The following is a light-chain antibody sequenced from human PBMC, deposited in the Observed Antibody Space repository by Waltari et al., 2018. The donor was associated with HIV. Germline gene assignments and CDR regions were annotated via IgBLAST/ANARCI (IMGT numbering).Light chain of an antibody. CDR1: SSNIGAHYG. Sequence: QSVLTQPPSVSGAPGQTVTISCTGSSSNIGAHYGVNWYQQRPGTAPRLRIFSDHNRPSGVPDRFSGSRSGTSASLAITGLQAEDESDYYCQSFDNSLSAVLFGGGTKLTVL. CDR3: QSFDNSLSAVL. CDR2: SDH. J-gene: IGLJ3*02. V-gene: IGLV1-40*01.